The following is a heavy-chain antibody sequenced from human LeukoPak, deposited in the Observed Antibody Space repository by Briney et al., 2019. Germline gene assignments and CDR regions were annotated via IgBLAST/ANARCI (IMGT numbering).Heavy chain of an antibody. CDR2: AYYSGNT. J-gene: IGHJ3*02. D-gene: IGHD3-22*01. Sequence: SETLSLTCTVSGGSISTFCWSWIRQPPGKGLEWIGYAYYSGNTKYNPSLKSRVTISVDTSKNQFSLKVSSVTAADTAVYYCANYDDDIWGQGTMVTVSS. V-gene: IGHV4-59*08. CDR1: GGSISTFC. CDR3: ANYDDDI.